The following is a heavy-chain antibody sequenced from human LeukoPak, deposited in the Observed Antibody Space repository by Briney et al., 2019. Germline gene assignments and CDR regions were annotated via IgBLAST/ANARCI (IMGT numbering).Heavy chain of an antibody. J-gene: IGHJ6*02. V-gene: IGHV3-30*18. D-gene: IGHD6-13*01. CDR3: AKRMAVAAAGIVYGMDV. Sequence: PGGSLRLSCAASGFTFSSYGMHWVRQAPGKGLEWVAVISYDGSNKYYADSVKGRFTISRDNSKNTLYLQMNSLRAEDTAVYYCAKRMAVAAAGIVYGMDVWGQGTTVTVSS. CDR1: GFTFSSYG. CDR2: ISYDGSNK.